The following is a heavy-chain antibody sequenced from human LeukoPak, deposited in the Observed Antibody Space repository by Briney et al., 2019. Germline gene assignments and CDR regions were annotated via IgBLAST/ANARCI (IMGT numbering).Heavy chain of an antibody. CDR1: GFSLTSSA. CDR3: TRDPTYYLRYGYFDF. J-gene: IGHJ4*02. D-gene: IGHD3-9*01. V-gene: IGHV3-21*01. Sequence: GGSLRLSCAASGFSLTSSAMNWVRQAPGKGLEGVASINSVSSHIYYANSVRGRFTISRDNAKNSLYLQMSSLTAEDTAVYYCTRDPTYYLRYGYFDFWGQGVLVTVSS. CDR2: INSVSSHI.